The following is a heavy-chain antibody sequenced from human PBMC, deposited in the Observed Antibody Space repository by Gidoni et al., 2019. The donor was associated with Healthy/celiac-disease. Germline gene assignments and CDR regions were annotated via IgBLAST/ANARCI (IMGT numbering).Heavy chain of an antibody. D-gene: IGHD2-2*02. Sequence: QVQLQESGPGLVKPSETLSLTCTVSGASISSYYGSWIRQPAGKGLEWIGRIYASGSTNYNPSLESRVTMSLDTSKSQFSLKLSSVAAADTAVYFCARGSVPAAVLDYWGQGTLVTVSS. CDR2: IYASGST. J-gene: IGHJ4*02. V-gene: IGHV4-4*07. CDR3: ARGSVPAAVLDY. CDR1: GASISSYY.